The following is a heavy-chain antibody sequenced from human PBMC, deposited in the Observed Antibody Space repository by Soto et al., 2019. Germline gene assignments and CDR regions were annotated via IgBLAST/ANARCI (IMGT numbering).Heavy chain of an antibody. CDR3: ARHPERIAQIGWFDP. CDR2: ISFDGRNT. CDR1: GFTFNNYG. D-gene: IGHD6-13*01. V-gene: IGHV3-30*03. J-gene: IGHJ5*02. Sequence: GGSLRLSCAASGFTFNNYGMHWVRQAPGKGLEWVVVISFDGRNTDYADSVKGRFTISRDNAKNSLYLQMNSLRAEDTAVYYCARHPERIAQIGWFDPWGQGTLVTVSS.